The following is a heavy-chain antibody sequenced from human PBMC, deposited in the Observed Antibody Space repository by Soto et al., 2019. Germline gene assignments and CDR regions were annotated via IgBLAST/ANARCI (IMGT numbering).Heavy chain of an antibody. Sequence: GSSVQVCCKASGYTFTGDDVHWVREAPGQGLEWMGWINPETGGTSYAQKFQGRVTLSRDTSINTAYLELSRLRFDDAAVYFCARERYQVISDGMDFCGQGTTVTVSS. CDR3: ARERYQVISDGMDF. CDR1: GYTFTGDD. V-gene: IGHV1-2*02. CDR2: INPETGGT. J-gene: IGHJ6*02. D-gene: IGHD2-2*01.